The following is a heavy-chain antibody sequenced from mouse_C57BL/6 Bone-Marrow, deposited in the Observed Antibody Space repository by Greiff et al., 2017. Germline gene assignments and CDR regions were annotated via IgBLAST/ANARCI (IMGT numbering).Heavy chain of an antibody. V-gene: IGHV1-26*01. CDR1: GYTFTDYY. CDR3: AREEDGNFAY. J-gene: IGHJ3*01. Sequence: EVQLQQSGPELVKPGASVKISCKASGYTFTDYYMNWVKQSHGKSLEWIGDIKPNNGGTRYNQQFKGKATLTVDKSSSTAYMELRSLKLEDSAVSYSAREEDGNFAYWGQGTLVTVSA. CDR2: IKPNNGGT. D-gene: IGHD2-1*01.